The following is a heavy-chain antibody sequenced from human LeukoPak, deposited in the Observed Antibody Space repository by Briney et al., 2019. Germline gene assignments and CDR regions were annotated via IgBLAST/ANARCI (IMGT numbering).Heavy chain of an antibody. V-gene: IGHV1-18*01. CDR2: ISAYSGNT. CDR3: AREDCSGGSCYYFDY. D-gene: IGHD2-15*01. CDR1: GYTFTSYG. J-gene: IGHJ4*02. Sequence: ASVKVSCKASGYTFTSYGISWVRQAPGQGLEWMGWISAYSGNTNYAQKLQGRVTMTTDTSTSTAYMELRSLRSDDTAVYYCAREDCSGGSCYYFDYWGQGTLVTVSS.